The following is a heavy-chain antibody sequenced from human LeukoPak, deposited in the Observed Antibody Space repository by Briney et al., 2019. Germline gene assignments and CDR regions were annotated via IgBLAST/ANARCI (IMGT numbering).Heavy chain of an antibody. V-gene: IGHV4-59*08. D-gene: IGHD1-1*01. J-gene: IGHJ3*02. Sequence: PSETLSLTCTVSCGSISSYYWRWIRQPPGKGLGWIGYIYYSGSTNYNPSLKSRVTISVDTSKNQFYLKLNSVTAADTAVYYCARRSQLDAFDIWGQGTMVTVSS. CDR2: IYYSGST. CDR3: ARRSQLDAFDI. CDR1: CGSISSYY.